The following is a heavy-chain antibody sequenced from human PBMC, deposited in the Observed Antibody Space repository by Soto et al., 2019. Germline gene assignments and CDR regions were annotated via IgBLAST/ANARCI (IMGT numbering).Heavy chain of an antibody. CDR2: IDWDDDK. J-gene: IGHJ3*02. D-gene: IGHD3-22*01. Sequence: SGPTLVNPTQTLTLTCTFSGFSLSTSGICVSWIRQPPGNALEWLALIDWDDDKYYSTSLKTRLTISKDTSKNQVVLTMTNMDPVDTATYHCETIPDPYDSHDAFDIWGQGTMVTVSS. CDR1: GFSLSTSGIC. CDR3: ETIPDPYDSHDAFDI. V-gene: IGHV2-70*01.